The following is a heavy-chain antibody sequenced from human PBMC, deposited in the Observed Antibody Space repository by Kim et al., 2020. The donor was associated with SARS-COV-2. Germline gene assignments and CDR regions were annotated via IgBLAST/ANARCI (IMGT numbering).Heavy chain of an antibody. V-gene: IGHV4-39*07. CDR3: ARVAGFSYDSYYFDY. CDR1: GGSVSSTIYY. J-gene: IGHJ4*02. Sequence: SETLSLTCTVSGGSVSSTIYYWGWIRQPPGKGLEWIGRFYYSGNSIYNPSLESRVTISIHTSENQFSLRLTSVTAADTAVYFCARVAGFSYDSYYFDYWGQGTPVTVSP. D-gene: IGHD5-18*01. CDR2: FYYSGNS.